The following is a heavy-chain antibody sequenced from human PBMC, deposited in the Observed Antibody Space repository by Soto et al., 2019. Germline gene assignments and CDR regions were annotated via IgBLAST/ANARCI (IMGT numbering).Heavy chain of an antibody. CDR3: ARDRISGTLL. Sequence: SLRLSCAASGFTFSSYWMHWARQVPGMGPVWVSGINTDGSTTNYADSVKGRFTISRDNAKNTVYLQMNSLRAEDTAVYYCARDRISGTLLWGQGTLVTV. CDR1: GFTFSSYW. D-gene: IGHD1-20*01. CDR2: INTDGSTT. J-gene: IGHJ4*02. V-gene: IGHV3-74*01.